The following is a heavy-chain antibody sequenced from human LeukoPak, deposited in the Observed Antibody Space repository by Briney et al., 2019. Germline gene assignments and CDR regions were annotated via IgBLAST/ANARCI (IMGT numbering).Heavy chain of an antibody. V-gene: IGHV4-38-2*01. CDR2: IYHSGST. J-gene: IGHJ5*02. Sequence: SETLSLTCAVSGYSFSSGYYWGWIRQPSGKGLEWIGSIYHSGSTYYNPSLKSRVTISVDTSKNQLSLKLSSVTAADTAVYSCARREDCSGGSCYEVYWFDPWGQGTLVTVSS. CDR3: ARREDCSGGSCYEVYWFDP. CDR1: GYSFSSGYY. D-gene: IGHD2-15*01.